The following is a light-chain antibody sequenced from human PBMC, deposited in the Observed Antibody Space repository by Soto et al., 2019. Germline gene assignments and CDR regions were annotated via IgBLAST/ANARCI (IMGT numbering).Light chain of an antibody. CDR3: SSYTAGGTI. J-gene: IGLJ1*01. Sequence: QSVLTQPASVSGSPGQSITISCTGTSGDVGGYYYVSWYQQLPGKAPKPMISEVSNRPSGVSNRFSGSKSGNTASLTISGLQAEDEADYYCSSYTAGGTIFGTGTKVTVL. CDR2: EVS. V-gene: IGLV2-14*01. CDR1: SGDVGGYYY.